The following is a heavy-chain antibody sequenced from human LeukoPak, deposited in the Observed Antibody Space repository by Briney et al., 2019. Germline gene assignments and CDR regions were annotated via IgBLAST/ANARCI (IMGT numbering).Heavy chain of an antibody. Sequence: GASVKVSCKASGYTFTGYHMHWVRQAPGQGLEWMGWINPNSGGTNYAQKFQGRVTMTRDTSISTAYMELSRLRSDDTAVYYCARASTGGYYYGSGSQNFDYWGQGTLVTVSS. CDR3: ARASTGGYYYGSGSQNFDY. CDR2: INPNSGGT. V-gene: IGHV1-2*02. D-gene: IGHD3-10*01. J-gene: IGHJ4*02. CDR1: GYTFTGYH.